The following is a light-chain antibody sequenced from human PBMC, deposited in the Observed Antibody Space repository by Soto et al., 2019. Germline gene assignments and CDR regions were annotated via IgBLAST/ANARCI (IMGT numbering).Light chain of an antibody. V-gene: IGLV1-40*01. CDR1: SSNIGAGYD. CDR3: QSYDSSLSGNVV. J-gene: IGLJ2*01. CDR2: GNS. Sequence: QSVLTQPPSVSGAPGQRVTISCTGRSSNIGAGYDVHWYQQLPGTAPKLLIYGNSNRPSGVPDRFSGSKSGTSASLAITGLQAEDEADYYSQSYDSSLSGNVVFGGGTKLTVL.